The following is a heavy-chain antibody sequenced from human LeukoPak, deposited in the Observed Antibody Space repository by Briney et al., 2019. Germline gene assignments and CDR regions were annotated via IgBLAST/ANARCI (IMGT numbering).Heavy chain of an antibody. D-gene: IGHD3-16*01. CDR1: GGSISDYF. J-gene: IGHJ3*01. Sequence: SETLSLTCSVSGGSISDYFWGWIRQPPGKGLEWIGHVYYIGKPTCSPSLESRVSISVDASKNQFSLELTSVTAADTAVYYCARRFRTGGDLHHDAYDVWGQGTVVTVSS. CDR3: ARRFRTGGDLHHDAYDV. V-gene: IGHV4-59*12. CDR2: VYYIGKP.